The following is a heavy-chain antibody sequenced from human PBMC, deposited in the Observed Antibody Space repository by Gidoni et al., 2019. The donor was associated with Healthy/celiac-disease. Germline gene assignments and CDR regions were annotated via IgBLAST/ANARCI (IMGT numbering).Heavy chain of an antibody. J-gene: IGHJ4*02. CDR1: GFTFSSYA. Sequence: EVQLLESGGGLVQPGGSLRLSCAASGFTFSSYAMSWVRQAPGKGLEWVSAISGSGGSTYYADSVKGRFTISRDNSKNTLYLQMNSLRAEDTAVYYCAKALIVVVPAASYFDYWGQGTLVTVSS. CDR2: ISGSGGST. D-gene: IGHD2-2*01. CDR3: AKALIVVVPAASYFDY. V-gene: IGHV3-23*01.